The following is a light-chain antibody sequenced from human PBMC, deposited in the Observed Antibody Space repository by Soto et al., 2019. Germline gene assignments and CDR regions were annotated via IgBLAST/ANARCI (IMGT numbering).Light chain of an antibody. J-gene: IGKJ3*01. CDR1: QSVNSN. CDR3: QQYNNWPFT. Sequence: EIMMTQSPVTLSVSPGERATLSCRASQSVNSNLAWYQQKPGQAPRLLIYGASTRATGIPASFIGNGSGTKFTLTASSLQPENFAVYYCQQYNNWPFTFGPGTKVDIK. V-gene: IGKV3-15*01. CDR2: GAS.